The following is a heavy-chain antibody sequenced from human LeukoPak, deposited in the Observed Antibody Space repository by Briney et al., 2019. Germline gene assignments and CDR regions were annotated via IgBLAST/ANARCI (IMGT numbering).Heavy chain of an antibody. V-gene: IGHV4-59*12. CDR1: GGSISSYY. CDR2: IYYSGST. J-gene: IGHJ4*02. CDR3: ARVIRDYGGNSCYFDY. D-gene: IGHD4-23*01. Sequence: PSETLSLTCTVSGGSISSYYWSWIRQPPGKGLEWIGYIYYSGSTNYNPSLKSRVTISVDTSKNQFSLKLSSVTAADTAVYYCARVIRDYGGNSCYFDYWGQGTLVTVSS.